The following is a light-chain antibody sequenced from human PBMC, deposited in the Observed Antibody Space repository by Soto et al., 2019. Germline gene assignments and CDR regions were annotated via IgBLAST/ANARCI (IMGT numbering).Light chain of an antibody. V-gene: IGLV1-40*01. CDR3: QSYDSSLSGWV. CDR2: GNT. Sequence: QSVLTQPPSVSGALGQRVTISCTGITSNIGAGYDVHWYQLLPGRAPKLLIYGNTNRPSGVPDRFSGSKSATSASLAITGLQAEDEADYYCQSYDSSLSGWVFGGGTKVTVL. CDR1: TSNIGAGYD. J-gene: IGLJ3*02.